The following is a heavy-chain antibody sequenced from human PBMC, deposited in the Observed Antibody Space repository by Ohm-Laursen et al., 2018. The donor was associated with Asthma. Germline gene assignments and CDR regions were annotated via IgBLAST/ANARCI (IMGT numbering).Heavy chain of an antibody. CDR2: ISSSSSYI. CDR1: GFTFSSYS. J-gene: IGHJ3*02. D-gene: IGHD6-13*01. CDR3: ARADSSSWGDAFDI. V-gene: IGHV3-21*01. Sequence: SLRLSCAASGFTFSSYSMNWVRQAPGKGLEWVSSISSSSSYIYYADSVKGRFTISRDNAKNSLYLQMNSLRAEDTAVYYCARADSSSWGDAFDIWGQGTMVTVSS.